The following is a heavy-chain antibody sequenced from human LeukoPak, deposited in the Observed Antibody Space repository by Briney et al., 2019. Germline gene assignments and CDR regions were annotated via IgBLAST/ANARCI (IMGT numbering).Heavy chain of an antibody. D-gene: IGHD2-15*01. CDR2: IIPIFGTA. J-gene: IGHJ5*02. Sequence: SVKVSCKASEYTFTGYQIHWVRQAPGQGLEWMGGIIPIFGTANYAQKFQGRVTITADESTSTAYMELSSLRSEDTAVYYCVLGPTIVVVVAATSESWFDPWGQGTLVTASS. CDR3: VLGPTIVVVVAATSESWFDP. CDR1: EYTFTGYQ. V-gene: IGHV1-69*13.